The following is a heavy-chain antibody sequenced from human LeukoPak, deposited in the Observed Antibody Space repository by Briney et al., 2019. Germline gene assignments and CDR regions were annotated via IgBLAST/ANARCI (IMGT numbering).Heavy chain of an antibody. CDR1: GFIFSTYG. V-gene: IGHV3-23*01. D-gene: IGHD1-26*01. CDR3: AKEGVQTPTDWYFDL. J-gene: IGHJ2*01. CDR2: IKDSSGPNT. Sequence: PGGTLRLSCAASGFIFSTYGMGWVRRAPGKGLEWVSSIKDSSGPNTWYADSVKGRFTISRDNSKSTVYLQMNRLRVEDTAVYFCAKEGVQTPTDWYFDLWGRGTLVTVSS.